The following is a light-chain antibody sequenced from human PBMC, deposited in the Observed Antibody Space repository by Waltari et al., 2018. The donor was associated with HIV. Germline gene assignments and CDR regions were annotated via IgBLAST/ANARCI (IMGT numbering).Light chain of an antibody. CDR1: SSDVGGYNF. V-gene: IGLV2-14*01. J-gene: IGLJ3*02. CDR3: SSYTSSTILGV. Sequence: QSALTQPASLSGSPGQSITISCTGTSSDVGGYNFVSWYQQHPGKAPKLIIYEVSNWPCGVSDRFSGSKSGNTASLIISGLQAEDEGDYYCSSYTSSTILGVFGGGTKVTVL. CDR2: EVS.